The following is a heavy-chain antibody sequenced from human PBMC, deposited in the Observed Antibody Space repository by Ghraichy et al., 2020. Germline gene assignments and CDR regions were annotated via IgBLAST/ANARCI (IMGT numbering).Heavy chain of an antibody. Sequence: SETLSLTCTVSGGSISSYYWSWIRQPPGKGLEWIGYIYYSGSTNYNPSLKSRVTISVDTSKNQFSLKLSSVTAADTAVYYCARNPVRSDYGEEGYYFDYWGQGTLVTVSS. J-gene: IGHJ4*02. CDR3: ARNPVRSDYGEEGYYFDY. CDR2: IYYSGST. CDR1: GGSISSYY. D-gene: IGHD4-17*01. V-gene: IGHV4-59*01.